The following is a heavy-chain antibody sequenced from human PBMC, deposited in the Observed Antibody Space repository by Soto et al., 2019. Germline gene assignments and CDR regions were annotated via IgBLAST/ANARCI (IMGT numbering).Heavy chain of an antibody. CDR1: GGSISSHY. V-gene: IGHV4-59*08. Sequence: ETLSLTCTVSGGSISSHYWSWIRQPPGQGLEWIGYIYYSGSTNYNPSLKSRVTISVDTSKSQFSLRLSSVTAADTAVYYCARGSKGSHYFDYWGQGTLVTVSS. D-gene: IGHD1-26*01. CDR3: ARGSKGSHYFDY. CDR2: IYYSGST. J-gene: IGHJ4*02.